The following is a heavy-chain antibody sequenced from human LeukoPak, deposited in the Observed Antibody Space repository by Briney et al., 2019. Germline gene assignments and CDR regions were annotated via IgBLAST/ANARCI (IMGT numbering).Heavy chain of an antibody. Sequence: PSETLSLTCTVSGGSISSYYWSWIRQPPGKGLEWIGYIYYSGSTNYNPSLKSRVTISADTSKNQFSLKLSSVTAADTAVYYCARGGYLYYYGMDVWGQGTTVTVSS. D-gene: IGHD6-25*01. CDR1: GGSISSYY. V-gene: IGHV4-59*01. CDR3: ARGGYLYYYGMDV. J-gene: IGHJ6*02. CDR2: IYYSGST.